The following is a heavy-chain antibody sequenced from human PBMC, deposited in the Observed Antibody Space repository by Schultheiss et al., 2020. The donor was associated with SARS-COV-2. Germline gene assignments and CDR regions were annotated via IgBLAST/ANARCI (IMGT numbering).Heavy chain of an antibody. CDR1: GGTFSSYA. J-gene: IGHJ6*02. CDR3: ARDDSQRITIFGVVIGEDYYYGMDV. CDR2: IIPIFGTA. Sequence: SVKVSCKASGGTFSSYAISWVRQAPGQGLEWMGGIIPIFGTANYAQKFQGRVTITADESTSTAYMELSSLRSEDTAVYYCARDDSQRITIFGVVIGEDYYYGMDVWGQGTTVTVSS. D-gene: IGHD3-3*01. V-gene: IGHV1-69*13.